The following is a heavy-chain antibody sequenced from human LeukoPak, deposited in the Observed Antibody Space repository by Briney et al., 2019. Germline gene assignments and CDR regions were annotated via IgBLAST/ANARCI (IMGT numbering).Heavy chain of an antibody. Sequence: PGGSLRLSCAVSGFTFNKYYMHWVRQAPGKGLVWVSRISSDGSNTNYADSVKGRFTISRDNSKNTLYLQMNSLRAEDTAVYYCARDAGNGDLYYYYYGMDVWGQGTTVTVSS. D-gene: IGHD4-17*01. CDR1: GFTFNKYY. J-gene: IGHJ6*02. CDR3: ARDAGNGDLYYYYYGMDV. V-gene: IGHV3-74*01. CDR2: ISSDGSNT.